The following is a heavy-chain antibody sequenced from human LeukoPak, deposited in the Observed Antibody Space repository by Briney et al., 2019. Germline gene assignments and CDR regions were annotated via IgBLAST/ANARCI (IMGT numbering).Heavy chain of an antibody. J-gene: IGHJ4*02. CDR2: IIHSGST. CDR3: ARGAPGY. V-gene: IGHV4-34*12. D-gene: IGHD4/OR15-4a*01. Sequence: PSETLSLTCAVYGGSFSSYPWTWIRQPPGKGLEWIGQIIHSGSTKYNPSLSGRVTMSVDTSKNQFSLKLTSVTAADTAVYYCARGAPGYWGQGTLVTVSS. CDR1: GGSFSSYP.